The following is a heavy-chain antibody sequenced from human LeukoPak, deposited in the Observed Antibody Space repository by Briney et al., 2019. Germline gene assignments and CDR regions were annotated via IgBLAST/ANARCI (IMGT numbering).Heavy chain of an antibody. CDR3: ARLSYSSGWAHFDY. CDR1: GGSISGYC. Sequence: SETLSLTCTVSGGSISGYCWSWIRQPPGKGLEWIGYIYYGGSTNYNPSLKSRVTISVDTSKRQFSLKLNSVTAADTAVYYCARLSYSSGWAHFDYWGRGTLVTVSS. V-gene: IGHV4-59*08. J-gene: IGHJ4*02. D-gene: IGHD6-19*01. CDR2: IYYGGST.